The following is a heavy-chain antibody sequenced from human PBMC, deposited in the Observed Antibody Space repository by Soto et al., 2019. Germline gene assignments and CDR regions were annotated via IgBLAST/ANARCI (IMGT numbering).Heavy chain of an antibody. CDR1: GYSISSGYY. CDR2: IYHSGST. D-gene: IGHD3-22*01. CDR3: ARETSHYYDSSGYPRGGDY. J-gene: IGHJ4*02. Sequence: SETLSLTCAVSGYSISSGYYWGWIRQPPGKGLEWIGSIYHSGSTYYNPSLKSRVTISVDTSKNQFSMKLRSVTAADKAVYYCARETSHYYDSSGYPRGGDYWGQGTLVTVS. V-gene: IGHV4-38-2*02.